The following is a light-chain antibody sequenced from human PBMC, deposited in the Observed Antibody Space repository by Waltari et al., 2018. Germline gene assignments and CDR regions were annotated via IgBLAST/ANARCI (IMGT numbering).Light chain of an antibody. J-gene: IGLJ2*01. CDR3: YSTEDAGHHRV. CDR1: ALSKKY. V-gene: IGLV3-10*01. CDR2: QDT. Sequence: SYDLTQTPSVSVSPGQTARITCSGDALSKKYAYWFQQKSGQAPILVIYQDTKRPSGIPARFSGSSSGTMATLTISGARVEDEADYYCYSTEDAGHHRVFGGGTKVTVL.